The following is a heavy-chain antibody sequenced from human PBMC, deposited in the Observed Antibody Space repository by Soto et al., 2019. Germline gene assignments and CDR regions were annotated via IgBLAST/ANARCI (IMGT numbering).Heavy chain of an antibody. CDR1: GGTFSSYA. V-gene: IGHV1-69*13. Sequence: ASVKVSFKASGGTFSSYAISWVRQAPGQGLEWMGGIIPIFGTANYAQKFQGRVTITADESTSTAYMELSSLRSEDTAVYYCGILNVDTAMVFDYWGQGTLVTVSS. CDR3: GILNVDTAMVFDY. D-gene: IGHD5-18*01. CDR2: IIPIFGTA. J-gene: IGHJ4*02.